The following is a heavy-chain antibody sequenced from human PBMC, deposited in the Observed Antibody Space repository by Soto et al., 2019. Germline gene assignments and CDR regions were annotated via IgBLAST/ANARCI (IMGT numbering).Heavy chain of an antibody. V-gene: IGHV1-69*02. J-gene: IGHJ5*02. CDR1: GGTFSSYT. CDR3: ARLLAAAGTTHYNWFDP. Sequence: QVQLVQSGAEVKKPGSSVKVSCKASGGTFSSYTISWVRQAPGQGLEWMGRIIPILGIANYAQKFQGRVTITADNSTSTAYRELSSPRSEDTAVYYCARLLAAAGTTHYNWFDPWGQGTLVTVSS. D-gene: IGHD6-13*01. CDR2: IIPILGIA.